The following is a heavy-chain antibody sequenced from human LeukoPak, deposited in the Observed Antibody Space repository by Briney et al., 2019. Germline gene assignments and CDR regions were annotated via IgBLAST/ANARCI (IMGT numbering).Heavy chain of an antibody. V-gene: IGHV3-30-3*01. D-gene: IGHD3-22*01. Sequence: GGSLRLSCAASGFTFSSYAMHWVRQAPGKGLEGVAVISYDGSNKYYADSVKGRFTISRDNSKNTLYLQMNSLRAEDTAVYYCASPHYYDSSGHFDYWGEGTLVTVSA. CDR3: ASPHYYDSSGHFDY. J-gene: IGHJ4*02. CDR1: GFTFSSYA. CDR2: ISYDGSNK.